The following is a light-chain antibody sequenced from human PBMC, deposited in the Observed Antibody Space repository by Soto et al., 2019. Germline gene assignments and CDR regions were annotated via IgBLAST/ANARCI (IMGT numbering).Light chain of an antibody. Sequence: EIVMTQSPATLSVSPGERATLSCRASQSVSSNFLAWYQQKPGQAPRLLIYGASTRATGIPARFSGSGSGTEFTLTISSLQSEDFAVYCCQQYNNWPPVTFGQGTRLEIK. CDR1: QSVSSN. J-gene: IGKJ5*01. CDR3: QQYNNWPPVT. V-gene: IGKV3-15*01. CDR2: GAS.